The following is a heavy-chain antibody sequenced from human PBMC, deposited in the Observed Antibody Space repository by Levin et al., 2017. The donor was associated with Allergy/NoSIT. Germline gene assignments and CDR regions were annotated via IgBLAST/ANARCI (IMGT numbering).Heavy chain of an antibody. J-gene: IGHJ4*02. V-gene: IGHV4-30-4*01. CDR3: ARKKNGDDGGYYFDY. CDR2: IYYTGTT. D-gene: IGHD5-12*01. CDR1: HGSVNSNDFY. Sequence: SCTVSHGSVNSNDFYWSWVRQSPGKGLEWIGHIYYTGTTSYNPSLRSRVSISVDTSKNEISLKLRSVTAADTAVYFCARKKNGDDGGYYFDYWGQGILATVSS.